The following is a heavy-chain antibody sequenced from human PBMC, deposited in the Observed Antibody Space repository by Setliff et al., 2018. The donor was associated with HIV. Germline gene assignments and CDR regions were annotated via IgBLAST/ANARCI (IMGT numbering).Heavy chain of an antibody. V-gene: IGHV1-46*01. CDR1: GYTFTNYY. D-gene: IGHD6-13*01. Sequence: GASVKVSCKASGYTFTNYYMHWVRQAPGPGLEWMGMINPSGGRTSYAQKFQGRVTMARDTSTSTVYMELSSLRSEDTAVYYCARIPGSSWYNGFDIWGQGTMVTVSS. CDR2: INPSGGRT. J-gene: IGHJ3*02. CDR3: ARIPGSSWYNGFDI.